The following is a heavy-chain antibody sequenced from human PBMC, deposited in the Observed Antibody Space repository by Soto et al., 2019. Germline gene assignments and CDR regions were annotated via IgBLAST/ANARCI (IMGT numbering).Heavy chain of an antibody. J-gene: IGHJ3*02. CDR2: ISSSSTYI. CDR3: ARDSRDCSGGSCSHLASDI. CDR1: GFTFSTYT. Sequence: PGGSLRLSCAASGFTFSTYTMDWVRQAPGKGLEWVSSISSSSTYIYYADSVKGRFTISRDNAENSLFLQMNSLRAEDTAMYYCARDSRDCSGGSCSHLASDIWGQGTMVTVSS. D-gene: IGHD2-15*01. V-gene: IGHV3-21*01.